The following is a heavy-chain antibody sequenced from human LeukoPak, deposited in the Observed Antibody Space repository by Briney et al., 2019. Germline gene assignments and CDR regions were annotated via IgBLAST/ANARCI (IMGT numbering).Heavy chain of an antibody. CDR3: ARYYSNYCFDY. CDR1: GYTFSTYY. V-gene: IGHV1-46*01. Sequence: ASVKVTCKASGYTFSTYYMHWVRQAPGQGLEWMGTINPSGGSISYAQKFQGRVTVTRDTSTSTVYMELSSLRSEDTAVYYCARYYSNYCFDYWGQGTLVTVSS. D-gene: IGHD4-11*01. J-gene: IGHJ4*02. CDR2: INPSGGSI.